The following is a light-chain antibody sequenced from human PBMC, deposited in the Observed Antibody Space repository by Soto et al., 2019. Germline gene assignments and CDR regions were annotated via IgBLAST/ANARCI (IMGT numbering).Light chain of an antibody. CDR3: QQYDSSSPT. CDR2: DAS. V-gene: IGKV1-5*01. J-gene: IGKJ1*01. Sequence: DIQMTQSPSTLSASIGDRVTITCRASQSISKWLAWHQQKPGRAPKFLIYDASSLESGVPSRFSGSGSGTEFTLTISSLQPDDFATYYCQQYDSSSPTFGQGTKVEI. CDR1: QSISKW.